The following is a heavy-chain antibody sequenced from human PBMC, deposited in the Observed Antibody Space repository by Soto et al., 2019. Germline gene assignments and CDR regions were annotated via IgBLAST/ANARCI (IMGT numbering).Heavy chain of an antibody. D-gene: IGHD3-3*01. V-gene: IGHV4-59*01. Sequence: PSETLSLTWTVSGGSISSYYWSWIRQPPGKGLEWMGYIYYSGSTNYNPSLKRRLTISVDPSKNQFSLKLSSVTAADTAVYYCARDPITIFGVVQGRDAFATWGQGTMVTVS. CDR3: ARDPITIFGVVQGRDAFAT. J-gene: IGHJ3*02. CDR2: IYYSGST. CDR1: GGSISSYY.